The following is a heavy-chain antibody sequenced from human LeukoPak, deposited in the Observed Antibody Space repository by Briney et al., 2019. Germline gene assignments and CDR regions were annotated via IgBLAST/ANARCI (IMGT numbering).Heavy chain of an antibody. V-gene: IGHV3-30*18. CDR3: AKTFQKGGYCGY. J-gene: IGHJ4*02. D-gene: IGHD2-15*01. Sequence: PGRSLRLSCAASGFTFSSYGMHWVRQAPGKGLEWVAVISYDGSNKYYADSVKGRFTISRDNSKNTPYLQMNSLRAEDTAVYYCAKTFQKGGYCGYWGQGTLVTVSS. CDR1: GFTFSSYG. CDR2: ISYDGSNK.